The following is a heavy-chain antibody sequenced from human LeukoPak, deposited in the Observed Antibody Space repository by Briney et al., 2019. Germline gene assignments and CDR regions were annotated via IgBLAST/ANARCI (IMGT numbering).Heavy chain of an antibody. V-gene: IGHV4-59*01. D-gene: IGHD4-17*01. CDR1: GGSISSYY. CDR3: ARGARAKTTVYYYYYMDV. Sequence: SETLSLTCTVSGGSISSYYWSWIWQPPGKGLEWIGYIYYSGSTNYNPSLKSRVTISVDTSKNQFSLKLSSVTAADTAVYYCARGARAKTTVYYYYYMDVWGKGTTVTVSS. J-gene: IGHJ6*03. CDR2: IYYSGST.